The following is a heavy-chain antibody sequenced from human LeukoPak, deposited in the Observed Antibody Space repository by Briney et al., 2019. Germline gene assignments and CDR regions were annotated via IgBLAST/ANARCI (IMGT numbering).Heavy chain of an antibody. D-gene: IGHD1-26*01. J-gene: IGHJ5*01. CDR2: VYNTGST. CDR3: ARQTQKSGWFDS. Sequence: SETLSLTCTVSGGSISSYFWSWIRQPPGTGLEWIGYVYNTGSTNNNPSLKGRVTISVDTSKNQFSLKLTSVTAADTAVYYCARQTQKSGWFDSWGQGTLVTVSS. CDR1: GGSISSYF. V-gene: IGHV4-59*08.